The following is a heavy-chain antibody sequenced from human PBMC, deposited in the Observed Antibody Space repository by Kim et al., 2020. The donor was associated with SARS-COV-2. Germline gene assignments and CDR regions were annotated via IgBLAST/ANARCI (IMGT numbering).Heavy chain of an antibody. Sequence: GGSLRLSCAASGFIFSGSTMHWVRQASGKGLEWVGRIRSKPKNYATEYTVSVKVRFTVSRDDSNNTAYLQMNGVKTEDTAVYYCATDTDYFFDYWGQGILVTVSS. V-gene: IGHV3-73*01. CDR3: ATDTDYFFDY. J-gene: IGHJ4*02. CDR1: GFIFSGST. CDR2: IRSKPKNYAT. D-gene: IGHD4-17*01.